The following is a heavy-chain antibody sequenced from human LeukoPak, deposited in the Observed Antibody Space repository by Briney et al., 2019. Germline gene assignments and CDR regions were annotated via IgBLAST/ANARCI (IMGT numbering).Heavy chain of an antibody. J-gene: IGHJ4*02. CDR1: GYTFTSYY. Sequence: GASVKVSCKASGYTFTSYYMHWVRQAPGQGLEWVGIINPSGGSTSYAQKFQGRVTMTRDMSTGTVYMELSSLRSEDTAVYYCARARSGLGGRFDYWGQGTLVTVSS. CDR3: ARARSGLGGRFDY. D-gene: IGHD1-14*01. V-gene: IGHV1-46*01. CDR2: INPSGGST.